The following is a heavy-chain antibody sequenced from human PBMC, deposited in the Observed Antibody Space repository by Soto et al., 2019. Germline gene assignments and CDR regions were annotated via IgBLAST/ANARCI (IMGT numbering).Heavy chain of an antibody. D-gene: IGHD4-17*01. CDR2: IFSDNER. J-gene: IGHJ6*02. CDR1: GFSLTTGKMG. CDR3: ARMNVDSYQFFYAMDV. Sequence: QVTLKESGPALVKPTETLTLTCTVSGFSLTTGKMGVSGIRQPPGKALGWLAHIFSDNERCYSTALQGRLTISKDTSGSQVVLSMTNVDPVDTATYYCARMNVDSYQFFYAMDVWGQGTTVTVSS. V-gene: IGHV2-26*01.